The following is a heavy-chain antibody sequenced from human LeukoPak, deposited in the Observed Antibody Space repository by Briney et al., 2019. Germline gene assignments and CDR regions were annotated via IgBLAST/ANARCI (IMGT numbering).Heavy chain of an antibody. Sequence: GTLSLTCAVSGDSINTNNWWSWVRQPPGKGLEWIGEIYHSGTTKYNPSLMSRVTMSTDKSQNEFSLKLSSVTAADTAVYYCVREARTRSGWPYFDSWGQGTLVTVSP. D-gene: IGHD6-25*01. V-gene: IGHV4-4*02. J-gene: IGHJ4*02. CDR1: GDSINTNNW. CDR3: VREARTRSGWPYFDS. CDR2: IYHSGTT.